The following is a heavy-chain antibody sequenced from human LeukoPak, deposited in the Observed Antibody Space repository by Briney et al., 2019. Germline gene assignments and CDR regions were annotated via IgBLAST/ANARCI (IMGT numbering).Heavy chain of an antibody. CDR2: ISSSSITI. CDR3: ARALRYDTSGYLFDY. CDR1: GFTFSSYG. D-gene: IGHD3-22*01. J-gene: IGHJ4*02. Sequence: PGGSLRLSCAASGFTFSSYGMNWVRQAPGKGLEWVSYISSSSITIYYADSVKGRFTISRDNAKNSLYLQMNSLRDEDTAVYYCARALRYDTSGYLFDYWGQGTLVTVSS. V-gene: IGHV3-48*02.